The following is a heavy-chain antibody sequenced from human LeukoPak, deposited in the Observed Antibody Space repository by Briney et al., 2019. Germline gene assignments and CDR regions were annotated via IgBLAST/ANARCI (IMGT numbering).Heavy chain of an antibody. V-gene: IGHV3-23*01. CDR3: AKDSGTVVTTTWFDP. D-gene: IGHD4-23*01. Sequence: GGSLRLSCAASGFTFSSYAMSWVRQAPGKGLEWVSAISGSGGSTYYADSVKGRFTISRDNSKNTLYLQMNSLRAEATAVYYCAKDSGTVVTTTWFDPWGQGTLVTVSS. J-gene: IGHJ5*02. CDR2: ISGSGGST. CDR1: GFTFSSYA.